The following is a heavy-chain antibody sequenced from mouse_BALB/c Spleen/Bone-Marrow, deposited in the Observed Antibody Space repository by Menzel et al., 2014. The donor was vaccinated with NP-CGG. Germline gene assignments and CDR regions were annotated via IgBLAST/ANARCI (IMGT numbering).Heavy chain of an antibody. CDR1: GFNTKDVT. D-gene: IGHD1-2*01. J-gene: IGHJ3*01. CDR2: IDPANGTS. Sequence: VQLQQSGAKLVNPGASVLLSCSTSGFNTKDVTMYWLTQRRERGLEWFGRIDPANGTSEYDPKFQGKATITADTSSNTAYLQLIILPSADTAAYYCATTINGDPWVAYWGQWPQVIVYA. V-gene: IGHV14-3*02. CDR3: ATTINGDPWVAY.